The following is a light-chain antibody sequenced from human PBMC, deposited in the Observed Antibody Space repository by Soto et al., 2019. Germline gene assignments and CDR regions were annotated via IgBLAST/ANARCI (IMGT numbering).Light chain of an antibody. CDR1: QSVSSSY. CDR3: QQYYSSQGFT. V-gene: IGKV3-20*01. Sequence: EIVLTQSPGTLSLSPGERATLSCRASQSVSSSYLAWYQQKPGQAPRLLIYGASSRATGIPDRFSGSGSGTEVSLTIIRLEPDDFAVYYCQQYYSSQGFTFGPGTKVDIK. J-gene: IGKJ3*01. CDR2: GAS.